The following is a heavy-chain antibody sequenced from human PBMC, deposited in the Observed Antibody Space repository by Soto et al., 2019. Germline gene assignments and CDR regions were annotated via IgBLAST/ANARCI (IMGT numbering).Heavy chain of an antibody. J-gene: IGHJ6*02. Sequence: QVQLVESGGGVVQPGRSLRLSCAASGFTFSSYGMHWVRQAPGKGLEWVAVIWYDGSNKYYADSVKGRFTISRDNSKNTLYLQMNSLGAEDTAVYYCAREGRCGGDCRGLGDVWGQGTTVTVSS. CDR1: GFTFSSYG. CDR3: AREGRCGGDCRGLGDV. CDR2: IWYDGSNK. D-gene: IGHD2-21*02. V-gene: IGHV3-33*01.